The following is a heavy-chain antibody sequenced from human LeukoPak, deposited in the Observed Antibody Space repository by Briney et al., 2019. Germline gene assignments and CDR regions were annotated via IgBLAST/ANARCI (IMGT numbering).Heavy chain of an antibody. J-gene: IGHJ4*02. CDR2: ISSSSSTI. V-gene: IGHV3-48*04. CDR1: GFTFSSYS. CDR3: ARDTPVYYFDY. Sequence: PGGSLRLSCAASGFTFSSYSMNWVRQAPGKGLEWVSYISSSSSTIYYADSVKGRFTISRDNAKNSLYLQMNSLRAEDTAVYYCARDTPVYYFDYWGQGTLVTVSS.